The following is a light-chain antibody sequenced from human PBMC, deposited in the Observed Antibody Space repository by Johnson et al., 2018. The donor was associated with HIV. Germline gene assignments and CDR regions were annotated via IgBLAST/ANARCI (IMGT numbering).Light chain of an antibody. Sequence: QSVLTQPPSVSAAPGQKVTISCSGSSSNIGDNYVSWYQQLPGTAPKLLIYENTKRPSGIPERLSGSKSGTSATLGITGLKTGDEGEYYCGTWDRSRRAGGGFGTGTKVTVL. V-gene: IGLV1-51*02. CDR3: GTWDRSRRAGGG. CDR1: SSNIGDNY. CDR2: ENT. J-gene: IGLJ1*01.